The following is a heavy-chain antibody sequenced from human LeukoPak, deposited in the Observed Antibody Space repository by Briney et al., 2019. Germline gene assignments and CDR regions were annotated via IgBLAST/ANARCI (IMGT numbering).Heavy chain of an antibody. CDR1: GFTFTSNG. D-gene: IGHD6-19*01. J-gene: IGHJ4*02. V-gene: IGHV3-30*02. CDR3: AKGSYSSGWERFDY. CDR2: IWYDGSNK. Sequence: GRSLRLSCAASGFTFTSNGMHWVSQDPGKGLEWEGLIWYDGSNKYYADSVKGRFTISRDNSKNTLYLQMNSLRAEDTAVYYCAKGSYSSGWERFDYWGQGTLVTVSS.